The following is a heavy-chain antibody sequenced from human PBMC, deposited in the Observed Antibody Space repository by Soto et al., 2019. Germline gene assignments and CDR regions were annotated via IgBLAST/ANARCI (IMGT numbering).Heavy chain of an antibody. Sequence: PGGSLRLSCAASGFTFSNAWMSWVRQAPGKGLEWVGRIKGKTDGGTTDYAAPVKGRFTISRDDSKNTLYLQMNSLKTEDTAVYYCTTAVGYCSGGSCYDGRYWGQGTLVTVSS. V-gene: IGHV3-15*01. D-gene: IGHD2-15*01. CDR3: TTAVGYCSGGSCYDGRY. J-gene: IGHJ4*02. CDR2: IKGKTDGGTT. CDR1: GFTFSNAW.